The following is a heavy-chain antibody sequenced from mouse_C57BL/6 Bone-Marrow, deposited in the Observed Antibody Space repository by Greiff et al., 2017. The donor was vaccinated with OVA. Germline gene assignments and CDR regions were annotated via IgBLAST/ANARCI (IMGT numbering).Heavy chain of an antibody. J-gene: IGHJ1*03. CDR2: TNPSSGYT. Sequence: QVQLQQSGAELAKPGASVKLSCKASGYTFTSYWMHWVKQRPGQGLEWIGYTNPSSGYTKYNQKFKDKATLTADKSSSTAYMQLSSLTYEDSAVYYCASVIITTVVATNWYFDVWGTRTTVTVSS. CDR3: ASVIITTVVATNWYFDV. V-gene: IGHV1-7*01. CDR1: GYTFTSYW. D-gene: IGHD1-1*01.